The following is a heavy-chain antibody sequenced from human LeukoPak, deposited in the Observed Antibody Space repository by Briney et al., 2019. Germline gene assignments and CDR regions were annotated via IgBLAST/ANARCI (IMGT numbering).Heavy chain of an antibody. J-gene: IGHJ1*01. CDR2: VSSTGTP. D-gene: IGHD4-17*01. CDR3: AGSADYGDYEYFLH. V-gene: IGHV4-4*07. Sequence: PSETLSLTCTVSGVPLSGYYYWTWIRQPAGKGLEWIGRVSSTGTPEYNPSLKNRVAISVDPSESRFFLTVSSVTAADTAVYYCAGSADYGDYEYFLHWGQGTLVTVAS. CDR1: GVPLSGYYY.